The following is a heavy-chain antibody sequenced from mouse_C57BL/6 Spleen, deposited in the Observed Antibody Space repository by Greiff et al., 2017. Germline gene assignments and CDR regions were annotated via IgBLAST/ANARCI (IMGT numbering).Heavy chain of an antibody. Sequence: EVLLVESGGDLVKPGGSLKLSCAASGFTFSSYGMSWVRQTPDKRLEWVATISSGGSYTYYPDSVKGRYTISRDNAKNTLYLQMSSLKSEDTAMYYGARQRGYYGSSDEAMDYWGQGTSVTVSS. J-gene: IGHJ4*01. CDR1: GFTFSSYG. V-gene: IGHV5-6*01. D-gene: IGHD1-1*01. CDR2: ISSGGSYT. CDR3: ARQRGYYGSSDEAMDY.